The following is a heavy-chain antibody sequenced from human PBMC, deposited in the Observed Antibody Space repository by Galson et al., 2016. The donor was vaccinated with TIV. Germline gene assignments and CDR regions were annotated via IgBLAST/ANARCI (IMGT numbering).Heavy chain of an antibody. CDR3: ARASFGSGTYYHYFDF. Sequence: LSLTCSVSGGSISSYYWSWIRQPPGKGLEWIGYIYYSGTTKYNPSLKSRVSISADTSKTQLSLRLSSVTAADTAVYYCARASFGSGTYYHYFDFWGPGILVTVSS. D-gene: IGHD3-10*01. CDR1: GGSISSYY. J-gene: IGHJ4*02. CDR2: IYYSGTT. V-gene: IGHV4-59*01.